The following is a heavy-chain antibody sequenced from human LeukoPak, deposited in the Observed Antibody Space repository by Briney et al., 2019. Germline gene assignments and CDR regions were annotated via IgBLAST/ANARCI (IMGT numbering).Heavy chain of an antibody. V-gene: IGHV1-2*02. CDR2: INPNSGGT. CDR3: ARDFSRYYYDSSHYI. Sequence: ASVKVSCKASGYTFTGYYMHWVRQAPGQGLEWMGWINPNSGGTNYAQKFQGRVTMTRDTSISTAYMELSRLRSDDTAVYYCARDFSRYYYDSSHYIWGQGTMVTVSS. D-gene: IGHD3-22*01. J-gene: IGHJ3*02. CDR1: GYTFTGYY.